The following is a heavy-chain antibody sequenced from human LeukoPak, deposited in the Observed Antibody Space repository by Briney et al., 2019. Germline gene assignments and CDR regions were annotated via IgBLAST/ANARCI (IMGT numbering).Heavy chain of an antibody. J-gene: IGHJ4*02. V-gene: IGHV4-59*01. Sequence: SETLSLTCTVSGGSISSYFWTWIRQPPGKGLEWIGYIYYSGSTTYNPSLKSRVTISVDTSKNQFSLKLSSVTAADTAVYYCARRYYFDYWGQGTLVTVSS. CDR1: GGSISSYF. CDR2: IYYSGST. CDR3: ARRYYFDY.